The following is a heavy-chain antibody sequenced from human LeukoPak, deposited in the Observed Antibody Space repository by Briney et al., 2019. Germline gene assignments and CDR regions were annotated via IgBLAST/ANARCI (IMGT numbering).Heavy chain of an antibody. J-gene: IGHJ6*03. Sequence: PSETQSLTCTVSGGSLSSYYWSWIRQPAGKGLEWIGRIYTSGSTNYNPSLKSRVTMSVDTSKNQFSLKLSSVTAADTAVYYCARDRGSSTSPGYYYYYMDVWGKGTTVTVSS. CDR3: ARDRGSSTSPGYYYYYMDV. CDR2: IYTSGST. D-gene: IGHD2-2*01. V-gene: IGHV4-4*07. CDR1: GGSLSSYY.